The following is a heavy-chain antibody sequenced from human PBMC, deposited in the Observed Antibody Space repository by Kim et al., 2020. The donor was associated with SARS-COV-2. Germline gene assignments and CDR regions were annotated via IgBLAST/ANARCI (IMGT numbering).Heavy chain of an antibody. Sequence: GGSLRLSCAASGFTFSSYGMHWVRQAPGKGLEWVALIWYDGSITYYADSVKGRFTFSRDNSKNTLYLQMNSLRVEDTAMYYCARDLPLGATSYGMDVWGQGNTVTVSS. J-gene: IGHJ6*02. CDR3: ARDLPLGATSYGMDV. CDR2: IWYDGSIT. CDR1: GFTFSSYG. D-gene: IGHD1-26*01. V-gene: IGHV3-33*01.